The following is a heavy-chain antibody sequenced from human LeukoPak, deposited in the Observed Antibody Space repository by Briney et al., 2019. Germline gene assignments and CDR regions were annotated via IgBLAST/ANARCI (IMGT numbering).Heavy chain of an antibody. V-gene: IGHV3-23*01. J-gene: IGHJ4*02. Sequence: GGSLRPSCAASGFTFSSYAMSWVRQAPGKGLEWVSAISGSGGSTYYADSVKGRFTISRDNSKNTLYLQMNSLRAEDTAVYYCAKGAYYDYVWGSYLPDYWGQGTLVTVSS. CDR3: AKGAYYDYVWGSYLPDY. CDR2: ISGSGGST. D-gene: IGHD3-16*02. CDR1: GFTFSSYA.